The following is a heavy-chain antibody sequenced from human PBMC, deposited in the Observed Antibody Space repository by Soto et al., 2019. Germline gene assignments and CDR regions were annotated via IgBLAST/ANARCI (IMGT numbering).Heavy chain of an antibody. CDR2: IYTSGST. J-gene: IGHJ5*02. CDR1: GGSISSYY. V-gene: IGHV4-4*07. Sequence: PSETLSLTCTVSGGSISSYYWSWIRQPAGKGLEWIGRIYTSGSTNYNPSLKSRVTMSVDTSKNQFSLKLSSVTAADTAVYYCAGIIVVVPAAPRNWFDPWGQGTLVTVSS. D-gene: IGHD2-2*01. CDR3: AGIIVVVPAAPRNWFDP.